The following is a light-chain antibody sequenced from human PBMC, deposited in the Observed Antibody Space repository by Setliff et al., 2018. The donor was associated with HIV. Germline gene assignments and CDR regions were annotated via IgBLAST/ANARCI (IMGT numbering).Light chain of an antibody. CDR1: SSDVGGYKY. CDR2: EVS. Sequence: QSALTQPASVSGSPGQSITISCTGTSSDVGGYKYVYWYQQHPGKAPKLMIYEVSNRPSGISNRFSGSKSGTSASLAISGLQAEDEADYYCAAWDDSLTGYVFGTGTKVTVL. J-gene: IGLJ1*01. V-gene: IGLV2-14*01. CDR3: AAWDDSLTGYV.